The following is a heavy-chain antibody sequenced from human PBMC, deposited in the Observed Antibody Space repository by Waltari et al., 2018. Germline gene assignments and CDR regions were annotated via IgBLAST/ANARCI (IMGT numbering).Heavy chain of an antibody. J-gene: IGHJ5*02. CDR3: ARESAFSTSWYPGFDP. Sequence: QVELVQSGAEVRKPGASVKVSCKASGYSLTSYYMHWVRQAPGLGLEWIGRMKPTSGDTNAAPKFQCRVTLTRDTSVNTAFLELRSLTSDDTAVYFCARESAFSTSWYPGFDPWGQGTLVTVAS. CDR1: GYSLTSYY. CDR2: MKPTSGDT. V-gene: IGHV1-2*06. D-gene: IGHD2-2*01.